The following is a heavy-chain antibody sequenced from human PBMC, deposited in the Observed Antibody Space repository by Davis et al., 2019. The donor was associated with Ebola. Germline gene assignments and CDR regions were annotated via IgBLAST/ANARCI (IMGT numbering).Heavy chain of an antibody. Sequence: GESLKISCAASGFNFSSYWMHWVRQAPGKGLVWVSRTNSDGSITSYADSVKGRFTISRDNAKNTLYLQMNSLRDEDTAVYYCARGTHYAHDYWGQGTLVTVSS. D-gene: IGHD2-2*01. CDR1: GFNFSSYW. CDR3: ARGTHYAHDY. J-gene: IGHJ4*02. CDR2: TNSDGSIT. V-gene: IGHV3-74*01.